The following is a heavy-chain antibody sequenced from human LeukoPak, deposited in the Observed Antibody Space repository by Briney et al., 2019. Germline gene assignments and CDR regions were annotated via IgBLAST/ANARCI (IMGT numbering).Heavy chain of an antibody. CDR2: IKQDGSEK. CDR1: GFTFSSYW. J-gene: IGHJ6*03. V-gene: IGHV3-7*01. Sequence: GGSLRLSCAASGFTFSSYWMSWVRHAPGKGLEWVANIKQDGSEKYYVDSVKGRFTISRDNAKNSLYLQMNSLRVEDTAVYYCARSNVLRYFDWLSGSYYYYYYMDVWGKGTTVTVSS. D-gene: IGHD3-9*01. CDR3: ARSNVLRYFDWLSGSYYYYYYMDV.